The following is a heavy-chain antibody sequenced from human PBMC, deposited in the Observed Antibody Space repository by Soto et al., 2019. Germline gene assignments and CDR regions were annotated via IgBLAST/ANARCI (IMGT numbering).Heavy chain of an antibody. Sequence: GGSLRLSCAASGFTFSSYDMHWVRQATGKGLKWVSAIGTAGDTYYPGSVKGRFTISRENAKNSLYLQIKSLRAGDTAVYYCSRGEMFVISFGGFIAHRNYLMVVWARGTTVTVS. D-gene: IGHD3-16*02. J-gene: IGHJ6*03. CDR2: IGTAGDT. CDR3: SRGEMFVISFGGFIAHRNYLMVV. CDR1: GFTFSSYD. V-gene: IGHV3-13*01.